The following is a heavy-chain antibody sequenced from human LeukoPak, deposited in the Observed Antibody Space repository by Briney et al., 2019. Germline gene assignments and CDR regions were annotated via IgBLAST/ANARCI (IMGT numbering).Heavy chain of an antibody. CDR3: ARSVVELLGWFDP. Sequence: PSETLSLTCTVSGGSISSSSYYWGWIRQPPGKGLEWIGSIYYSGSTYYNPSLKSRVTISVDTSKNQFSLKLSSVTAADTAVYYCARSVVELLGWFDPWGQGTLVTVSS. V-gene: IGHV4-39*07. J-gene: IGHJ5*02. CDR2: IYYSGST. D-gene: IGHD2-15*01. CDR1: GGSISSSSYY.